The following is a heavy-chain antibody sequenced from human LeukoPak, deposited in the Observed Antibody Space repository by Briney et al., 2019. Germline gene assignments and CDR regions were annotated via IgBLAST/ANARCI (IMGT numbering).Heavy chain of an antibody. V-gene: IGHV3-48*04. J-gene: IGHJ4*02. Sequence: GGSLRLSCAASGFIFNTYGMNWVRQAPGKGLEWVSYISSSSSTIYYADSVKGRFTISRDNAKNSLFLQMNSLRAEDTAVYYCARRRDFDYWGQGTLVAVSS. D-gene: IGHD6-6*01. CDR1: GFIFNTYG. CDR3: ARRRDFDY. CDR2: ISSSSSTI.